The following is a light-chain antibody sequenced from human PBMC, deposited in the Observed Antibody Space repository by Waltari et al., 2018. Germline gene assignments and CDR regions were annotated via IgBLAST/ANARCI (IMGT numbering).Light chain of an antibody. V-gene: IGLV3-21*01. Sequence: TQSPSVSVTAGQTASVSCGGYNIATKRVHWYQQKPGQAPMLVLTYDADRPPGIPQRFSGSNSGNAAILTISRVEAGDEADYYCQVWDSDAGQPLFGGGTKLTV. CDR3: QVWDSDAGQPL. CDR2: YDA. J-gene: IGLJ2*01. CDR1: NIATKR.